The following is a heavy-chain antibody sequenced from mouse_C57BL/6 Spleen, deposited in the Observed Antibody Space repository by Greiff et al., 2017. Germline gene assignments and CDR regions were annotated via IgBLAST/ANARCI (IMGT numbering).Heavy chain of an antibody. D-gene: IGHD4-1*01. Sequence: EVKLMESGPGLVKPSQSLSLTCSVTGYSITSGYYWNWIRQFPGNKLEWMGYISYDGSNNYNPSLKNRISITRDTSKNQFFLKLNSVTTEDTATYYCARLTGTAYWGQGTTLTVSS. CDR3: ARLTGTAY. CDR2: ISYDGSN. CDR1: GYSITSGYY. V-gene: IGHV3-6*01. J-gene: IGHJ2*01.